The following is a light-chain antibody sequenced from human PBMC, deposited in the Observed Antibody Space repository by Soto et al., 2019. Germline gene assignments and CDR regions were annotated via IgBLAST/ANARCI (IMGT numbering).Light chain of an antibody. V-gene: IGLV2-14*01. J-gene: IGLJ1*01. CDR1: SSDVGAHNF. CDR2: EVS. Sequence: QSALTQPASVSGSPGQAITISCSGSSSDVGAHNFVSWYQHHPSKAPKLMIYEVSNRPSAVSNRFSGSKSGNTASLTISGLQAEDEADYYCNSYTSSNTYVFGSGTKVTVL. CDR3: NSYTSSNTYV.